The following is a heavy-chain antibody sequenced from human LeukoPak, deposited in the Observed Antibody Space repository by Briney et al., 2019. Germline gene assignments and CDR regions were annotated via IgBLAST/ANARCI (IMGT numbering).Heavy chain of an antibody. V-gene: IGHV3-30*18. CDR2: ISYDGSNK. Sequence: PGGSLRLSCAASGFTFSSYGMHWVRQAPGKGLEWVAVISYDGSNKYYADSVKGRFTISRDNAKNSLYLQMNSLRAEDTAFYYCAKATYSTSPGYYFDYWGQGTLVTVSS. D-gene: IGHD6-6*01. CDR1: GFTFSSYG. J-gene: IGHJ4*02. CDR3: AKATYSTSPGYYFDY.